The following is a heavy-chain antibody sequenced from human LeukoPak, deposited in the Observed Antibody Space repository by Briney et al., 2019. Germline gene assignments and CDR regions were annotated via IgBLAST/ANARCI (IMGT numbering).Heavy chain of an antibody. CDR3: AREVKQNYYDSSGYLDY. CDR1: GGSISSGGYS. Sequence: PSQTLSLTCAVSGGSISSGGYSWSWIRQPPGKGLEWIGYIYHSGSTYYNPSLKSRVTISVDRSKNQFSLKLSPVTAADTAVYYCAREVKQNYYDSSGYLDYWGQGTLVTVSS. CDR2: IYHSGST. V-gene: IGHV4-30-2*01. D-gene: IGHD3-22*01. J-gene: IGHJ4*02.